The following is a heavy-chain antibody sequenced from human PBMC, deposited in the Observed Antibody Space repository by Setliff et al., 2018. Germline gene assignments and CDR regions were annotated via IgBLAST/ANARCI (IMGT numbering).Heavy chain of an antibody. CDR2: IYYSGIT. D-gene: IGHD6-6*01. V-gene: IGHV4-39*01. CDR1: GGSIRSSSYY. CDR3: VRATEKFGLYSSSSNPFDI. J-gene: IGHJ3*02. Sequence: LSLTCTVSGGSIRSSSYYWGWIRQPPGQGLEWIAYIYYSGITYYNPSLKSRVTISVDTSKNQFSLKLSSVTAADTAMYYCVRATEKFGLYSSSSNPFDIWGQGTMVTVSS.